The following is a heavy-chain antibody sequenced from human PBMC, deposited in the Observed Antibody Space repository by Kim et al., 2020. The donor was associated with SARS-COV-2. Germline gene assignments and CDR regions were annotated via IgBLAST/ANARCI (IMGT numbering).Heavy chain of an antibody. V-gene: IGHV4-39*01. Sequence: SETLSLTCTVSGGSISSSSYYWGWIRQPPGKGLEWIGSIYYSGSTYYNPSLKSRVTISVYTSKNQFSLKLSSVTAADTAVYYCARRGYSGYDFSDYYYYGMDVWGQGTTVTVSS. CDR1: GGSISSSSYY. J-gene: IGHJ6*02. D-gene: IGHD5-12*01. CDR3: ARRGYSGYDFSDYYYYGMDV. CDR2: IYYSGST.